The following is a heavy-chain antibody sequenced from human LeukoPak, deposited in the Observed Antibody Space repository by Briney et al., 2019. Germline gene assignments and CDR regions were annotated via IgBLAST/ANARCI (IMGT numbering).Heavy chain of an antibody. Sequence: GGSLRLSCAASGFTFDDYGMSWVRQAPGKGLVWVSRINSDGSSTSYADSVKGRFTISRDNAKNTLYLQMNSLRAEDTAVYYCARDRRSGSPMYYWGQGTLVTVSS. V-gene: IGHV3-74*01. CDR1: GFTFDDYG. J-gene: IGHJ4*02. CDR3: ARDRRSGSPMYY. CDR2: INSDGSST. D-gene: IGHD1-26*01.